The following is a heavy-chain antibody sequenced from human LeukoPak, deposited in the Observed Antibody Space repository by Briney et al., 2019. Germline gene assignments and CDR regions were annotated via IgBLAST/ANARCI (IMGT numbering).Heavy chain of an antibody. V-gene: IGHV3-30*04. J-gene: IGHJ3*02. Sequence: GGSLRLSCAASGFTFSGYAMHWVRQAPGKGLEWVAVILYDGSKEYYADSVKGRFTISRDDSKNTLYLQMNSLRPEDTAVYYCAKGAGDGDAFDIWGQGTMVTVSS. CDR1: GFTFSGYA. D-gene: IGHD4-17*01. CDR3: AKGAGDGDAFDI. CDR2: ILYDGSKE.